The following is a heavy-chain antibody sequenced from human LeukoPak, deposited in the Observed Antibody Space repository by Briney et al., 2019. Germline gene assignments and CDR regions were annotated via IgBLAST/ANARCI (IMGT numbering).Heavy chain of an antibody. CDR2: IYYSGST. V-gene: IGHV4-39*01. CDR1: GGSISSSSYY. Sequence: PSETLSLTCTVSGGSISSSSYYWGWIRQPPGKGLEWIGSIYYSGSTYYNPSLKSRVTISVDTSKNQFSLKLSSVTAADTAVYYCARRDMGANPGGFDYWGQGTLVTVSS. CDR3: ARRDMGANPGGFDY. J-gene: IGHJ4*02. D-gene: IGHD1-26*01.